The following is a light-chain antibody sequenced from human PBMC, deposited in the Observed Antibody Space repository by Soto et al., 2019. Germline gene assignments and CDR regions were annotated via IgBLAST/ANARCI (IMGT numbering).Light chain of an antibody. Sequence: QSVLTQPPSVSAAPGQKATISCSGSSSNIGKNFVSWYQQVPGTAPRLLIYDSNKRPSGIPDRFSGSNSDTSATLGITGLQTGDEADYYCGTWDNTLSAGVFGGGTRVTVL. CDR1: SSNIGKNF. V-gene: IGLV1-51*01. CDR2: DSN. CDR3: GTWDNTLSAGV. J-gene: IGLJ3*02.